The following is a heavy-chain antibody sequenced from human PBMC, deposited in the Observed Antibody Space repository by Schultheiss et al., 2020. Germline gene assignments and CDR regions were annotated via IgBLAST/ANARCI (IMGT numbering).Heavy chain of an antibody. V-gene: IGHV3-7*03. CDR1: GFTFSSYW. D-gene: IGHD6-13*01. J-gene: IGHJ4*02. Sequence: GGSLRLSCAASGFTFSSYWMSWVRQAPGKGLEWVANIKQDGSEKYYVDSVKGRFTISRDNAKNSLYLQMNSLRAEDTAVYYCASTWYSSSWYFWDRPFDYWGQGTLVTVSS. CDR2: IKQDGSEK. CDR3: ASTWYSSSWYFWDRPFDY.